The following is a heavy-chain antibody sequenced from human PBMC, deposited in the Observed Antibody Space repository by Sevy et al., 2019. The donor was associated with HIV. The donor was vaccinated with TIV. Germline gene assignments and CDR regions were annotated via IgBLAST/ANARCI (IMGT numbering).Heavy chain of an antibody. J-gene: IGHJ4*02. CDR3: TRGGGCNGGTCYYIDL. V-gene: IGHV3-21*01. CDR1: GFTFTTYG. Sequence: GGSLRLSCAASGFTFTTYGMNWVRQAPGTGLEWVSSITASGNYVYYEDSVKGRFTISRDNVKNSLYLQINSLRADDTAIYYCTRGGGCNGGTCYYIDLWGQGTLVTVSS. CDR2: ITASGNYV. D-gene: IGHD2-15*01.